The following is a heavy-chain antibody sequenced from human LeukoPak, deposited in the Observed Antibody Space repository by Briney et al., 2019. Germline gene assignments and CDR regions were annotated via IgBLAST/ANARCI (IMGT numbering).Heavy chain of an antibody. CDR2: IYYSGST. D-gene: IGHD3-10*01. J-gene: IGHJ4*02. Sequence: SETLSLTCTVSGGSISSYYWSWIRQPPGKGLEWIGYIYYSGSTNYNPSLKSRVTISLDTSKNQFSLKLSSVTAADTAVYYCARGDYYGSGSYYESAPSYYFDYWGQGTLVTVSS. CDR1: GGSISSYY. CDR3: ARGDYYGSGSYYESAPSYYFDY. V-gene: IGHV4-59*12.